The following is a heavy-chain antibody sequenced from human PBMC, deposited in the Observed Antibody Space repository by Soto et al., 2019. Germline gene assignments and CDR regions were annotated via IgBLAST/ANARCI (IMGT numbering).Heavy chain of an antibody. D-gene: IGHD4-17*01. CDR3: TRSRCGDPDY. Sequence: EVQLVQSGGGLIQPEGSLKLSCAAPGIIVSSNYMSWVRQAPGKGLEWVSVLYHGGSTYYADSVKGRFTISRDNSKNTLFLQMNSLRAEDTAVYYCTRSRCGDPDYWGQGTLVTVSS. V-gene: IGHV3-53*01. J-gene: IGHJ4*02. CDR2: LYHGGST. CDR1: GIIVSSNY.